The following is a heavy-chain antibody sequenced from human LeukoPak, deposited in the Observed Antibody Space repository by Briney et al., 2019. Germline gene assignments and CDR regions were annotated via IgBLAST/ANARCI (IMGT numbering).Heavy chain of an antibody. D-gene: IGHD2-15*01. CDR2: INVNEGNT. Sequence: GASVKVSCKASGYTFTSSGITWVRQVPGQGLEWMGWINVNEGNTNYAQNFQDRVIMTTDTPTSTAYMELRSLRSDDTAVYYCAKDYSFSVDYWGQGTLVTVSS. CDR1: GYTFTSSG. J-gene: IGHJ4*02. V-gene: IGHV1-18*01. CDR3: AKDYSFSVDY.